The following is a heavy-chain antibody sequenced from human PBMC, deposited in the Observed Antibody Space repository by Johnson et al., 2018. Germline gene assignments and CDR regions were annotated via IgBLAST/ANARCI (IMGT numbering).Heavy chain of an antibody. CDR3: ARDGYSYGYYPAYGMDV. CDR1: GFTFSSYW. Sequence: VQLVESGGGLVQPGGSLRLSCAASGFTFSSYWMHWVRQAPGKGLVWVSRINSDGSSTSYADSVKGRFTISRDNAKNTLYLQMNSLRAEDTAVYYCARDGYSYGYYPAYGMDVWGQGTTVTVSS. CDR2: INSDGSST. J-gene: IGHJ6*02. V-gene: IGHV3-74*01. D-gene: IGHD5-18*01.